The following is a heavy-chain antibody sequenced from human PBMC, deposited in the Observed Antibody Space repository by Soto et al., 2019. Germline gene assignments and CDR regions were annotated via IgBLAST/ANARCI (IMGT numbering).Heavy chain of an antibody. J-gene: IGHJ5*02. D-gene: IGHD6-6*01. CDR2: IYYSGST. Sequence: QVQLQESGPGLVKPSQTLSLTCTVSGGSISSGGYYWSWIRQHPGKGLEWIGYIYYSGSTYYNPSLKSRVTISVDTSKNQFSLKLSSVTAANTAVYYCARAHPGGAARGFLNWFGPWGQGTLVTVSS. CDR1: GGSISSGGYY. CDR3: ARAHPGGAARGFLNWFGP. V-gene: IGHV4-31*03.